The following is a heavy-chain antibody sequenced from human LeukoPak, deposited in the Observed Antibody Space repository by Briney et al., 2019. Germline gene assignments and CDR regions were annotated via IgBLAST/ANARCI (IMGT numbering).Heavy chain of an antibody. Sequence: GGSLRLSCAASGFTFSSYGMHWVRQAPGKGLEWVAVIWYDGSNKYYADSVKGRFTISRDNSKNTLYLQMNSLRAGDTAVYYCARDYYGSGSYSDYWGQGTLVTVSS. J-gene: IGHJ4*02. CDR1: GFTFSSYG. V-gene: IGHV3-33*01. D-gene: IGHD3-10*01. CDR2: IWYDGSNK. CDR3: ARDYYGSGSYSDY.